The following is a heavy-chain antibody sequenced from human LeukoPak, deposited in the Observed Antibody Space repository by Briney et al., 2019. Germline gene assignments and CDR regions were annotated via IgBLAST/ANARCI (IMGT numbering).Heavy chain of an antibody. Sequence: PSDTLSLTCTVSGGSISSYYWSWIRQPPGKGLEWIGYIYYSGSTNYNPSLKSRVTISVDTSKKQFSLKLSSVTAADTAVYYCAGGEYSSSWTSMDVWGQGTTVTVSS. J-gene: IGHJ6*02. CDR1: GGSISSYY. CDR3: AGGEYSSSWTSMDV. CDR2: IYYSGST. D-gene: IGHD6-13*01. V-gene: IGHV4-59*08.